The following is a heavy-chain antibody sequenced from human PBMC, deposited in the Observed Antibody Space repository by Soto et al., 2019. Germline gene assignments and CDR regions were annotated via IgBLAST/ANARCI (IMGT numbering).Heavy chain of an antibody. CDR1: GGSINSYY. Sequence: PSETLSLTCTVSGGSINSYYCSWIRQPPGKGLEWIGNVYYRGSKNYNPSLQSRVTISLDTSKNQFSLNLNSVTAADTAVYYCARGSLWFGEILGWFDPWGQGTLVTVSS. CDR2: VYYRGSK. J-gene: IGHJ5*02. CDR3: ARGSLWFGEILGWFDP. V-gene: IGHV4-59*01. D-gene: IGHD3-10*01.